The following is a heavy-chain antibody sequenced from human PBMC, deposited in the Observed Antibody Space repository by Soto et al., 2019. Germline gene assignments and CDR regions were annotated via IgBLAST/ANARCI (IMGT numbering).Heavy chain of an antibody. Sequence: PSETLSLTCTVSGGSISSYYWSWIRQPPGKGLEWIGYIYYSGSTNYNPSLKSRVTISVDTSKNQFSLKLSSVTAADTAVYYCARGRTTTQLVRKNWFDPWGQGTLVTVSS. V-gene: IGHV4-59*12. CDR1: GGSISSYY. CDR2: IYYSGST. CDR3: ARGRTTTQLVRKNWFDP. D-gene: IGHD6-13*01. J-gene: IGHJ5*02.